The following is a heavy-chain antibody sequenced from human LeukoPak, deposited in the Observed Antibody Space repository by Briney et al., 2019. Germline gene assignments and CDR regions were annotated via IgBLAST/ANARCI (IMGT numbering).Heavy chain of an antibody. CDR3: ARDVKLTHCSSTSCYKAQYFDY. V-gene: IGHV1-24*01. CDR1: GYTLTELS. D-gene: IGHD2-2*02. CDR2: FDPEDGET. J-gene: IGHJ4*02. Sequence: GASVKVSCKVSGYTLTELSMHWVRQAPGKGLEWMGGFDPEDGETIYAQKFQGRVTMTEDTSTDTAYMELSSLRSDDTAVYYCARDVKLTHCSSTSCYKAQYFDYWGQGTLVTVSS.